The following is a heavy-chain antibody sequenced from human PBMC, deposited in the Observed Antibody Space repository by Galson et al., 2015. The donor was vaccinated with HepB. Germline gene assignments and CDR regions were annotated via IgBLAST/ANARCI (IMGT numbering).Heavy chain of an antibody. CDR2: ISAGGGST. Sequence: SLRLSCAASGFTITSYAMSWVRQAPGKGLEWVSDISAGGGSTNYAGSVEGRFAISKDNSKNTVYLQMNSLRAEDTAVYYCAKVNSGSYSSYFDYWGQGTLVTVSS. V-gene: IGHV3-23*01. D-gene: IGHD1-26*01. CDR1: GFTITSYA. J-gene: IGHJ4*02. CDR3: AKVNSGSYSSYFDY.